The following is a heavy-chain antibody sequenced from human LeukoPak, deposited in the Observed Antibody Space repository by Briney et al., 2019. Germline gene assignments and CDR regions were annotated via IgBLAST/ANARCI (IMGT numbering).Heavy chain of an antibody. CDR2: IRYDGSNK. CDR3: AKAQGWELPYYFDY. CDR1: GFTLSSYG. V-gene: IGHV3-30*02. Sequence: PGGSLRLSCAPSGFTLSSYGMHWVRQAPGRGLEWVAFIRYDGSNKYYADSVQGRFTISRDNSKNTLYLQMNSLRAEDTAVYYCAKAQGWELPYYFDYWGQGTLVTVSS. J-gene: IGHJ4*02. D-gene: IGHD1-26*01.